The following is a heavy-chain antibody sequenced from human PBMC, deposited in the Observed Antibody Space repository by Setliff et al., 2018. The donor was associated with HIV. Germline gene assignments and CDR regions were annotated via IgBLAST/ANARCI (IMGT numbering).Heavy chain of an antibody. J-gene: IGHJ4*02. CDR2: IWSDGSNK. Sequence: PGGSLRLSCAASGFTFSGYGMHWVRQAPGRGLEWVAFIWSDGSNKYYADSVKGRFTISRDNSKSTLYLQMNSLRVEDTAVFYCARDSRKQRIDYWGQGTLVTVSS. D-gene: IGHD6-25*01. CDR3: ARDSRKQRIDY. V-gene: IGHV3-33*01. CDR1: GFTFSGYG.